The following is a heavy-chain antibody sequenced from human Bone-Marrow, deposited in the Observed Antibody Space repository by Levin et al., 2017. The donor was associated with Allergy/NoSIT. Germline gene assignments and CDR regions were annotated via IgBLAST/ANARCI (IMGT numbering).Heavy chain of an antibody. D-gene: IGHD5-24*01. Sequence: SCTVSGGSISGGGYYWCWIRQHAGKGLEWIGYIYYSGSTYYNPSLKSRAMISLDTSKNQFSLKVTSATAADAAVYYCAREDGSTFDSWGQGTLVTVSS. CDR1: GGSISGGGYY. J-gene: IGHJ4*02. CDR3: AREDGSTFDS. V-gene: IGHV4-31*03. CDR2: IYYSGST.